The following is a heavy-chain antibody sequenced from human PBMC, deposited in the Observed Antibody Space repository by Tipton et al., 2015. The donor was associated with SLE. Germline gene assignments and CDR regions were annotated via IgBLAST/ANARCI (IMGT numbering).Heavy chain of an antibody. D-gene: IGHD6-13*01. CDR2: IYYSGSI. J-gene: IGHJ6*03. CDR3: ARGGGYSYYYYYMDV. V-gene: IGHV4-59*11. CDR1: GGSISSHY. Sequence: TLSLTCTVSGGSISSHYWSWIRQPPGKGLEWIGYIYYSGSISYNPSLKSRVTISVDTSKNQFPLKLSSVTAADTAVYYCARGGGYSYYYYYMDVWGKGTKVTVSS.